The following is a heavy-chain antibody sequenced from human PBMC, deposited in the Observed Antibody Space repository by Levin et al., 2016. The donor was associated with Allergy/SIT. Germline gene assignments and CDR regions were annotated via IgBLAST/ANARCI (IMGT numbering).Heavy chain of an antibody. D-gene: IGHD6-19*01. CDR2: ISSSSSYI. J-gene: IGHJ4*02. V-gene: IGHV3-21*01. Sequence: GESLKISCAASGFTFSSYSMNWVRQAPGKGLEWVSSISSSSSYIYYADSVKGRFTISRDNAKNSLYLQMNSLRAEDTAVYYCARSPVRRGSSGWEVDYWGRGNPGHRLL. CDR1: GFTFSSYS. CDR3: ARSPVRRGSSGWEVDY.